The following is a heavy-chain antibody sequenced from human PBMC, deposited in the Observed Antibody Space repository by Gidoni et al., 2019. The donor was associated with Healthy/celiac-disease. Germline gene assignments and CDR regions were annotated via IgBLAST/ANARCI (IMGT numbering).Heavy chain of an antibody. V-gene: IGHV4-34*01. Sequence: QVQLQQWGAGLLTPSATLSLTCAVYGRSFSGYYWSWVSQPPGKGVEWIGEINHSGSTNSNPSIKSRVTISEDTSKNQFSLKLSSVTAADTAVYYCARGPRSTIFGVVIGHYGMDVWGQGTTVTVSS. CDR3: ARGPRSTIFGVVIGHYGMDV. CDR2: INHSGST. J-gene: IGHJ6*02. CDR1: GRSFSGYY. D-gene: IGHD3-3*01.